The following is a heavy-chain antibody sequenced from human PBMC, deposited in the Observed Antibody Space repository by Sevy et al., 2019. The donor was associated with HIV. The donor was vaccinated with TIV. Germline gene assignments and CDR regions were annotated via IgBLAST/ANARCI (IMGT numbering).Heavy chain of an antibody. CDR3: AIRGYSGYDKYYYYGMDV. V-gene: IGHV1-8*01. CDR1: GYTFTSYY. J-gene: IGHJ6*02. D-gene: IGHD5-12*01. Sequence: ASVKVSCKASGYTFTSYYINWVRQATGQGLEWMGWMNPNSGNTGYAQMFQGRVTMTRNTSIRTAYMELSSLRSADTAVYYCAIRGYSGYDKYYYYGMDVWGQGTTVTVSS. CDR2: MNPNSGNT.